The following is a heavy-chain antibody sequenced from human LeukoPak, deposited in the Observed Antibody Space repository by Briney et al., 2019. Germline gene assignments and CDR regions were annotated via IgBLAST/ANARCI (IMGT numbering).Heavy chain of an antibody. Sequence: GRSLRLSCAASGFTFSSYGMHWVRQAPGKGLEWVAVIWHDGSNKYYADSVKGRFTISRDNSKNTLYLQMNSLRAEDTAVYYCARDAAGYYGMDVWGKGTTVTVSS. CDR3: ARDAAGYYGMDV. CDR1: GFTFSSYG. J-gene: IGHJ6*04. CDR2: IWHDGSNK. V-gene: IGHV3-33*01.